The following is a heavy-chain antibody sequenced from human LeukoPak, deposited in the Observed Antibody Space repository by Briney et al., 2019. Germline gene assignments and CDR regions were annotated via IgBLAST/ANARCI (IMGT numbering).Heavy chain of an antibody. CDR3: GRLYGDYLSPIDS. Sequence: PSETLSLTCTVSDGSISSYYWSWIRQPPGKGLEWIGYIYYRGSTNYNPSLKSRVTISIDTSKNQFSLKVNSVTAADTAVYYRGRLYGDYLSPIDSWGQGTLVTVSS. V-gene: IGHV4-59*08. CDR1: DGSISSYY. CDR2: IYYRGST. D-gene: IGHD4-17*01. J-gene: IGHJ4*02.